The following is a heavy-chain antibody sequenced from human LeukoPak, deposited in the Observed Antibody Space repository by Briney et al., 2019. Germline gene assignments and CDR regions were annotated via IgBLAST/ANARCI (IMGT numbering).Heavy chain of an antibody. Sequence: APVKVSCNASGFTFNAYYIHWLRQAPGQRLEWMGWINPNSGDTNFAQKFQGRVAMTRDTSLSTAYKDLSRLTSDDTAVYYCARDWPGISLHFDLWGRGTLITVSS. CDR2: INPNSGDT. CDR3: ARDWPGISLHFDL. V-gene: IGHV1-2*02. J-gene: IGHJ2*01. D-gene: IGHD2-15*01. CDR1: GFTFNAYY.